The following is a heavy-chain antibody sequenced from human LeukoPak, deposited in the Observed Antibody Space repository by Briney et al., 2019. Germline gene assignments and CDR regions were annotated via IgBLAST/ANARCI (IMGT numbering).Heavy chain of an antibody. CDR1: GFTFSSYW. D-gene: IGHD4-11*01. Sequence: GGSLRLSCAASGFTFSSYWMSWVRQAPGKGLEWVANIKQDGSEKYYVDSVKGRFTISRDNAKNSLYLQMNSLRAEDTAVYYCARALGRLHPYYYYGMDVWGQGTTVTVSS. V-gene: IGHV3-7*01. CDR3: ARALGRLHPYYYYGMDV. CDR2: IKQDGSEK. J-gene: IGHJ6*02.